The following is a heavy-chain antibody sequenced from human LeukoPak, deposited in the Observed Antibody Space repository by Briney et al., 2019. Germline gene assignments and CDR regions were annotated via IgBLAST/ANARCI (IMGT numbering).Heavy chain of an antibody. CDR3: VRDLGHSRHYFEY. D-gene: IGHD7-27*01. CDR2: ISQDGSET. CDR1: GFTFNSFF. Sequence: GGSLRLSCATSGFTFNSFFLNWVRLTPGRELEWLACISQDGSETFYMDSVRGRFTISRDNTKNSLYLQMDSLRAEDTAVYFCVRDLGHSRHYFEYWGQGALVTVSS. V-gene: IGHV3-7*01. J-gene: IGHJ4*02.